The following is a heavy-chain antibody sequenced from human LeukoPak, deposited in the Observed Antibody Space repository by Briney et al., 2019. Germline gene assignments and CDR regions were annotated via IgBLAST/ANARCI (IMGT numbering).Heavy chain of an antibody. CDR1: GESFSGYY. D-gene: IGHD2-2*01. Sequence: KPSETLSLTCAVYGESFSGYYWTWIRQPPGKGLEWIGEINHGGSTNYSPSLKSRVTISVDTSKNQFSLKVTSVTAADTAVYYCARSLYQLLDYMDVWGKGTTVTVSS. J-gene: IGHJ6*03. CDR3: ARSLYQLLDYMDV. V-gene: IGHV4-34*01. CDR2: INHGGST.